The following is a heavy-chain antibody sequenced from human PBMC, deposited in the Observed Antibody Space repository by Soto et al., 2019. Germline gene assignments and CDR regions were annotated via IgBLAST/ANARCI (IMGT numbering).Heavy chain of an antibody. V-gene: IGHV4-59*01. CDR2: IYYSGTT. Sequence: SETLSLTCAVSGVSFSSYSWSWVRQPPGKGLEWIGCIYYSGTTNYKPSLKSRITISAVTSKKHIILSLTTVTAADAAVYYFLRGAYIGYGHAIDHWGQGTLVTVSS. CDR1: GVSFSSYS. J-gene: IGHJ4*02. D-gene: IGHD5-12*01. CDR3: LRGAYIGYGHAIDH.